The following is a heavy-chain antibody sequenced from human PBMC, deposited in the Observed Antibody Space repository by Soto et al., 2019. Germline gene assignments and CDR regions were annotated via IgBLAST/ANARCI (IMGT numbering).Heavy chain of an antibody. J-gene: IGHJ4*02. V-gene: IGHV4-59*08. D-gene: IGHD3-22*01. CDR1: GGSISSYY. Sequence: PSETLSLTCTVSGGSISSYYWSWTRQPPGKGLEWIGYIYYSGSTNYNPSLKSRVTISVDTSKNQFSLKLSSVTAADTAVYYCARQSGSGYYTVAYWGQGTLVTVSS. CDR3: ARQSGSGYYTVAY. CDR2: IYYSGST.